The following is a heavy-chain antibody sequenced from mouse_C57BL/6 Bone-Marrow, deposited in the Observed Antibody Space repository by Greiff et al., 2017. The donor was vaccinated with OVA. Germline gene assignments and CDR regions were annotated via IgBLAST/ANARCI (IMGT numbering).Heavy chain of an antibody. J-gene: IGHJ4*01. V-gene: IGHV1-64*01. Sequence: QVQLQQPGAELVKPGASVKLSCKASGYTFTSYWMHWVKQRPGQGLEWIGMIHPNSGSTNYNEKFKSKATLTVDKSSSTAYMQLSSLTSEDSAVYYCARSTSIYYYGSTWSMDYWGQGTSVTVSS. CDR2: IHPNSGST. CDR1: GYTFTSYW. D-gene: IGHD1-1*01. CDR3: ARSTSIYYYGSTWSMDY.